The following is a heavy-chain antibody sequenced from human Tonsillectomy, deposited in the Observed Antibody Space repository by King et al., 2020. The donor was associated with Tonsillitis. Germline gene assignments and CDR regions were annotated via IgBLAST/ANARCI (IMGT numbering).Heavy chain of an antibody. J-gene: IGHJ5*02. CDR2: IYYTGGST. CDR1: GDSTGSSSYY. D-gene: IGHD3-16*02. Sequence: QLQESGPGLVKPSETLSLTCTVSGDSTGSSSYYWGWIRQPPGKGLGYIGSIYYTGGSTFYNPSLKSRVNVSVDTPKNQFSLKLSPVTAADTAVYYCTRRDYRNWFDPWGQGTLVTVSS. CDR3: TRRDYRNWFDP. V-gene: IGHV4-39*01.